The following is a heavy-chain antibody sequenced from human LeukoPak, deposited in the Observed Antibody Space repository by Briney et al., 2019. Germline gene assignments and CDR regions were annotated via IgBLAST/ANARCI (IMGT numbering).Heavy chain of an antibody. CDR3: ARGGTSGFYSAYFDY. CDR1: GYSFTGYW. V-gene: IGHV5-51*01. Sequence: GESLKISCKTSGYSFTGYWIAWVRQMPGKGLEWMGIIYPGDSDTKYSPSFQGQVTISADKSTSTAYLQWSNLKASDTAMYYCARGGTSGFYSAYFDYWGQGTLVTVSS. J-gene: IGHJ4*02. D-gene: IGHD3-22*01. CDR2: IYPGDSDT.